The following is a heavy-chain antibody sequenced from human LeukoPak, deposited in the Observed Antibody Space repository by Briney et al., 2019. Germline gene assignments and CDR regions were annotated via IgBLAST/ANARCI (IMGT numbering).Heavy chain of an antibody. V-gene: IGHV3-30-3*01. CDR1: GFYA. CDR3: ARDPNSRRWFDY. Sequence: GSLRLSCAASGFYAMHWVRQAPGKGLEWVALISYGGSNKYYADSVKGRFTISRDNSKNTLYLQMNSLRAEDTAVYYCARDPNSRRWFDYWGQGTLVTVSS. CDR2: ISYGGSNK. D-gene: IGHD6-13*01. J-gene: IGHJ4*02.